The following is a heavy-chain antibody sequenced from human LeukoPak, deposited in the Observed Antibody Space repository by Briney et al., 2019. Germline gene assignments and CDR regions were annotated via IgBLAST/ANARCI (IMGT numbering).Heavy chain of an antibody. CDR2: MNPNSGNT. J-gene: IGHJ6*02. CDR1: GYTFTSND. Sequence: WASVKVSCKASGYTFTSNDINWVRQATGQGLEWMGWMNPNSGNTGYAQKFQGRVTMTRNTSISTAYMGLSSLRSEDTAVYYCARGLVSSSWYGNGAYYYGMDVWGQGTTVTVSS. CDR3: ARGLVSSSWYGNGAYYYGMDV. D-gene: IGHD6-13*01. V-gene: IGHV1-8*01.